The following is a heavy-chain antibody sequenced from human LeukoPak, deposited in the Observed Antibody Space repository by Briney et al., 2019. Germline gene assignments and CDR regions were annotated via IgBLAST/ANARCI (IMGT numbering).Heavy chain of an antibody. CDR1: GFTFSSYA. V-gene: IGHV3-23*01. CDR2: ISGSGGST. J-gene: IGHJ4*02. D-gene: IGHD2-8*02. CDR3: AKDDPPRYGGVTYYFDY. Sequence: GGSLRLSCAASGFTFSSYAMSWVRQAPGKGLEWVSAISGSGGSTYYADSVKGRFTISRVNSKNTLYLQMNSLRAEDTAVYYCAKDDPPRYGGVTYYFDYWGQGTLVTVSS.